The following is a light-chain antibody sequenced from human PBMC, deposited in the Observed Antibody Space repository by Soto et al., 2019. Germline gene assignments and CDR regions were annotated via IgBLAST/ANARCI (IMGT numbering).Light chain of an antibody. CDR3: QQYGSSPT. CDR1: QSVSSNY. J-gene: IGKJ1*01. V-gene: IGKV3-20*01. CDR2: SAS. Sequence: ELVFTQSPGTLSLSPGERATLSCRASQSVSSNYLAWYKQKPGQAPRVLIYSASSRATGIPDRFSGSGSGTDFTLTISRLEPEDFAVYYCQQYGSSPTFGQGTKVDIK.